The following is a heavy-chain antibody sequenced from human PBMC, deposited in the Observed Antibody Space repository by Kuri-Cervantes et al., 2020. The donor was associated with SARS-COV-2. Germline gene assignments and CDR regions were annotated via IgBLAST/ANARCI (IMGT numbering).Heavy chain of an antibody. CDR3: ATSTSHIVVVPAALLLYYGMDV. CDR2: MNPNSGNT. V-gene: IGHV1-8*02. Sequence: ASVKVSCKASGYTFTGYYMHWVRQAPGQGLEWMGWMNPNSGNTGYAQKFQGRVTMTEDTSTDTAYMELSSLRSEDTAVYYCATSTSHIVVVPAALLLYYGMDVWGQGTTVTVSS. D-gene: IGHD2-2*01. J-gene: IGHJ6*02. CDR1: GYTFTGYY.